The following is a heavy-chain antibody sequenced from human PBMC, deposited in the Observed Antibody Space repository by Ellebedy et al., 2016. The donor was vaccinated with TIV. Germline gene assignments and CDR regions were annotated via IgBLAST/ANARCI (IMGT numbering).Heavy chain of an antibody. V-gene: IGHV4-39*07. J-gene: IGHJ4*02. CDR1: GGSISSSSYY. D-gene: IGHD2-15*01. CDR2: IYYSGST. Sequence: SETLSLXCTVSGGSISSSSYYWGWIRQPPGKGLEWIGSIYYSGSTYYNPSLKSRVTISVDTSKNQFSLKLSSVTAADTAVYYCARTSGDAATIDYWGQGTLVTVSS. CDR3: ARTSGDAATIDY.